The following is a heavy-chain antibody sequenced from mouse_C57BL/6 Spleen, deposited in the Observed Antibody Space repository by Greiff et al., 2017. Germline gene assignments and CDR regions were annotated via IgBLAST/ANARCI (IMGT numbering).Heavy chain of an antibody. CDR1: GYTFTSYW. V-gene: IGHV1-61*01. CDR3: ARGGAATYYDFHWYVDV. J-gene: IGHJ1*03. D-gene: IGHD2-4*01. CDR2: IYPSDSET. Sequence: QVQLQQPGAELVRPGSSVKLSCKASGYTFTSYWMDWVKQRPGQGLEWIGNIYPSDSETHYNQKFKDKATLTVDKSSSTAYMQLSSLTSEDSPVYYCARGGAATYYDFHWYVDVWGTGTTVTVSS.